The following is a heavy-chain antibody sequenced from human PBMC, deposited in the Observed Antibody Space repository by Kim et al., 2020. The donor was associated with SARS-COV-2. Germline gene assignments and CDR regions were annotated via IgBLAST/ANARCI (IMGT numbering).Heavy chain of an antibody. J-gene: IGHJ4*02. Sequence: ASVKVSCKASGYTFTNFEIHWVRQAPGQALEWMGWINTNSQRPTYAQDFTWRFVFSLDISVSTAFLQIHSLTAEDTAVYFCVRVYNSGSFYNPHFDYWGQGTPVTVSS. CDR1: GYTFTNFE. CDR2: INTNSQRP. V-gene: IGHV7-4-1*01. CDR3: VRVYNSGSFYNPHFDY. D-gene: IGHD3-10*01.